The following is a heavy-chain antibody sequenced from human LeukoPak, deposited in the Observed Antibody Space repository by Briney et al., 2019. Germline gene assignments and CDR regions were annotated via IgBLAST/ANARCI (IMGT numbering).Heavy chain of an antibody. CDR2: IKQDGSEK. D-gene: IGHD3-9*01. CDR1: GFTFSSYW. Sequence: GGSLRLSCAASGFTFSSYWMSWVRQAPGKGLEGVANIKQDGSEKYYVDSVKGRFTISRDNAKNSLYLQMNSLRAEDTDVYYCARTLYYDILTGYSPTPYYFDYWGQGTLVTVSS. J-gene: IGHJ4*02. V-gene: IGHV3-7*03. CDR3: ARTLYYDILTGYSPTPYYFDY.